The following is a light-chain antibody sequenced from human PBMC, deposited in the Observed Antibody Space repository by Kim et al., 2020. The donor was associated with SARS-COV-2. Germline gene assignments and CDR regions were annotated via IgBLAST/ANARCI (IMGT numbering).Light chain of an antibody. Sequence: QSALTQPPSASGSPGQSVTISCTGTSSDVGGYNYVSWFQQHPGKAPKLMIYEVIKRPAGVTDRFSGSKSGNTASLTVSGLQAEDEADYYCSSYAGINNYVFGTGTKVTVL. CDR1: SSDVGGYNY. V-gene: IGLV2-8*01. J-gene: IGLJ1*01. CDR2: EVI. CDR3: SSYAGINNYV.